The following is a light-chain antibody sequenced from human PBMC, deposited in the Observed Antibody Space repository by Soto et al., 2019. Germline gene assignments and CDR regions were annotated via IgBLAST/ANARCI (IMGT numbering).Light chain of an antibody. CDR1: QSVSSSY. V-gene: IGKV3-11*02. J-gene: IGKJ5*01. CDR2: GAS. Sequence: EIVLTQSPATLSLSPGERATLSCRASQSVSSSYLAWYQQKPGQAPRLLIYGASNRATGIPDRFSGSGSGRDFTLTISSLEPEDFAIYYCQQRQYWPPITFGQGTRLEIK. CDR3: QQRQYWPPIT.